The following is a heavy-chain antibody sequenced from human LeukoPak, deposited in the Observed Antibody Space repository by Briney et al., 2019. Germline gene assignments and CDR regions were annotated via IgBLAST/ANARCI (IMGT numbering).Heavy chain of an antibody. V-gene: IGHV3-64D*09. J-gene: IGHJ4*02. Sequence: GGSLRLSCSGPGFSFSSMHWARQAPGKGLEYVSGISSSGGSTNYADSVKGRFTISRDNSKNTVYLQMSSLRVEDTAVYYCVKGRTTIVGYFDYWGQGTLVTVSS. CDR3: VKGRTTIVGYFDY. CDR1: GFSFSS. D-gene: IGHD1-26*01. CDR2: ISSSGGST.